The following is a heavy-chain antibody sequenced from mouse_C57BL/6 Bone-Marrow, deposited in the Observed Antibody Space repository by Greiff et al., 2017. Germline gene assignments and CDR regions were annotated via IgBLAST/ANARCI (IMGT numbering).Heavy chain of an antibody. J-gene: IGHJ1*03. CDR1: GYTFTSYG. Sequence: VQLHQSGAELARPGASVKLSCKASGYTFTSYGISWVKQRTGQGLEWIGEIYPRSGNTYYNEKFKGTATLTADKSSSTAYMELRSLTSEVSAVYFCARGVFITSVVVPSWYFDVWGTGTTVTVSA. CDR3: ARGVFITSVVVPSWYFDV. V-gene: IGHV1-81*01. CDR2: IYPRSGNT. D-gene: IGHD1-1*01.